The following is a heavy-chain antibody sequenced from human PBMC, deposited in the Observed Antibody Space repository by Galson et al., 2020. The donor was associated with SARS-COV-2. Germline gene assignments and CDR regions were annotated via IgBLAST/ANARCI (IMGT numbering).Heavy chain of an antibody. D-gene: IGHD3-3*01. J-gene: IGHJ6*02. CDR3: ATAPTIFGDPEGYYYYYGMDV. Sequence: ASVKVSCKVSGYTLTELSMHWVRQAPGKGLEWMGGFDPEDGETIYAQTFQGRVTMTEDTSTDTAYMELSSLRSEDTAVYYCATAPTIFGDPEGYYYYYGMDVWGQGTTVTVSS. CDR2: FDPEDGET. V-gene: IGHV1-24*01. CDR1: GYTLTELS.